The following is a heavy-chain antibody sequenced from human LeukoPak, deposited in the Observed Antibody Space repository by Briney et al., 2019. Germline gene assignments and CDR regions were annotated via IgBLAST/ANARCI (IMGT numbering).Heavy chain of an antibody. Sequence: SVKVSCKASGGTFSSYAISWVRQAPGQGLEWMGGIIPIFGTANYAQKFQGRVTITADESTSTAYMELSSQRSEDTAVYYCARGGGYCSSTSCYNYWGQGTLVTVSS. J-gene: IGHJ4*02. CDR2: IIPIFGTA. V-gene: IGHV1-69*13. CDR3: ARGGGYCSSTSCYNY. D-gene: IGHD2-2*02. CDR1: GGTFSSYA.